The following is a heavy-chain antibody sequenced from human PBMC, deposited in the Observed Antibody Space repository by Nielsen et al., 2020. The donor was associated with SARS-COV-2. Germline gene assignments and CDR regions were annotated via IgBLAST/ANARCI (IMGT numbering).Heavy chain of an antibody. CDR2: IKQDGSEK. CDR3: AKDTTWGYYDSSGYSFDY. CDR1: GFPFSIYW. V-gene: IGHV3-7*03. D-gene: IGHD3-22*01. Sequence: GESLKISCAASGFPFSIYWMSWVRQAPGTGLEWVANIKQDGSEKYYVDSVKGRFTISRDNAKNSLYLQMNSLRAEDTALYYCAKDTTWGYYDSSGYSFDYWGQGTLVTVSS. J-gene: IGHJ4*02.